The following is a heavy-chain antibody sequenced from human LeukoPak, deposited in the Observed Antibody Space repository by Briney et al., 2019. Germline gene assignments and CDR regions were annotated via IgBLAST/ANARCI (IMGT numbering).Heavy chain of an antibody. J-gene: IGHJ3*02. Sequence: SQTLSLTCAVSGGSIIVVAYSWSWIRQPPGKGLEWIGYIYHTGRTYSNPSLKSRVTISVDRSKNQFSLNLSSVTAADTAVYYCARGYGDNSGAFDIWGQGTMVTVSS. CDR2: IYHTGRT. D-gene: IGHD4-23*01. V-gene: IGHV4-30-2*01. CDR3: ARGYGDNSGAFDI. CDR1: GGSIIVVAYS.